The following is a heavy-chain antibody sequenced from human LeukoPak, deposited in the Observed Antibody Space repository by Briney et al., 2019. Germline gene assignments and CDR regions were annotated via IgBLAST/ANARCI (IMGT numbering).Heavy chain of an antibody. D-gene: IGHD5-18*01. Sequence: SETLSLTCTVSGGSISSYYWSWIRQPPGKGLEWIGYIYYSGSTNYNPSLKSRVTILVDTSKNQFSLKLSSVTAADTAVYYCARGGYSYGYAFDYWGQGTLVTVSS. CDR3: ARGGYSYGYAFDY. CDR2: IYYSGST. J-gene: IGHJ4*02. CDR1: GGSISSYY. V-gene: IGHV4-59*01.